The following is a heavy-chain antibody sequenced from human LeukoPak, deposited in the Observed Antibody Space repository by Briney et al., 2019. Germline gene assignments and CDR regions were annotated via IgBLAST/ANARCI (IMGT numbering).Heavy chain of an antibody. Sequence: GGSLRLSCAASGFTFRSYAMNWVRQSPGKGLEWVSSISYGDGTAFYAGSVKGRFTVSRDNSRSTLYLRMASLRAEDTAVYYCAKDRGYTGYDSGGIDFWGRGILVTVSS. CDR2: ISYGDGTA. CDR1: GFTFRSYA. V-gene: IGHV3-23*01. D-gene: IGHD5-12*01. J-gene: IGHJ4*02. CDR3: AKDRGYTGYDSGGIDF.